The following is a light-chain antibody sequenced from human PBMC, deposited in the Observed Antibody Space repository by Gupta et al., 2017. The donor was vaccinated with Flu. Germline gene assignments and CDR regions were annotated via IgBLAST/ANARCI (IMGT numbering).Light chain of an antibody. Sequence: SGSDASNYVLWYQQRPRRSPTPVLFVYNERTSPFPVRFSCSIYRSCNSASLTISGLKTEDEADYYCQSYDSSNHVVFGGGTKLTVL. J-gene: IGLJ2*01. CDR2: VYN. CDR3: QSYDSSNHVV. V-gene: IGLV6-57*01. CDR1: SGSDASNY.